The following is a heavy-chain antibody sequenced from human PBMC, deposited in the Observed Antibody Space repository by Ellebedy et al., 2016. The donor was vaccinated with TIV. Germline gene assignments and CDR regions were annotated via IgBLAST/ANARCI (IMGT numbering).Heavy chain of an antibody. V-gene: IGHV1-2*02. CDR3: TKDPFGETRFNYYYAMDV. J-gene: IGHJ6*02. Sequence: AASVKVSCKASGYTLIVYYMHWVRQTRGQGLEWMGWINPKSGDTRYAQKFQGRVTLTRDTSIGTAYMELSGLRSDDTAIYYCTKDPFGETRFNYYYAMDVWGQGTTVTVSS. CDR1: GYTLIVYY. CDR2: INPKSGDT. D-gene: IGHD3-16*01.